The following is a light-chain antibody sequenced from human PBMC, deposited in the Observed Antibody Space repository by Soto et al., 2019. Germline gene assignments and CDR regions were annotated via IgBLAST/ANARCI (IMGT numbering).Light chain of an antibody. V-gene: IGKV1-5*01. CDR2: DAS. CDR3: QQYNSYPRT. CDR1: QSISRW. J-gene: IGKJ1*01. Sequence: DIQMTQSPSTLSAFVGDRVTITCRASQSISRWLAWYHQKPGKAPKLLIYDASILETGVPSRFSCSGSGTEFTLNISSLQPDDFATYYCQQYNSYPRTFGQGTKVEIK.